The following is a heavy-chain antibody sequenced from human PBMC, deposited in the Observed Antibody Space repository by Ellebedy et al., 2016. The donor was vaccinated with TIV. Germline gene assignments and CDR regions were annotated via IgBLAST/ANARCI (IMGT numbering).Heavy chain of an antibody. J-gene: IGHJ5*02. CDR2: IIPIFGTA. Sequence: AASVKVSCKASGCTFSSYAISWVRQAPGQGLDWMGGIIPIFGTANYAQKFQGRVTITADESTSTAYMELSSLRSEDTAVYYCATVDRIQLWLLISWGQGTLVTVSS. CDR1: GCTFSSYA. D-gene: IGHD5-18*01. V-gene: IGHV1-69*13. CDR3: ATVDRIQLWLLIS.